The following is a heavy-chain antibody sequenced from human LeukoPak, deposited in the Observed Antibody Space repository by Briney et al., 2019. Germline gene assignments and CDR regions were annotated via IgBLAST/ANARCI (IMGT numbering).Heavy chain of an antibody. Sequence: PGGSLRLSCAASGFTFKTYNMNWVRQTPGKGLEWVSYISRSSSNKYYADSVKGRFTISRDNAKNSLYLQMNGLRDEDTAVYYCARDRAWFGEFNAFDTWGQGTMVTVSS. V-gene: IGHV3-48*02. CDR1: GFTFKTYN. CDR3: ARDRAWFGEFNAFDT. J-gene: IGHJ3*02. D-gene: IGHD3-10*01. CDR2: ISRSSSNK.